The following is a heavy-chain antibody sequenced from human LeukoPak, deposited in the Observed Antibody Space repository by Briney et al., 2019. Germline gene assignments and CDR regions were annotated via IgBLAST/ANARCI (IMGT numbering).Heavy chain of an antibody. D-gene: IGHD3-10*01. V-gene: IGHV3-66*01. J-gene: IGHJ4*02. CDR2: IYSGGST. Sequence: GGSLRPSCAASGFTVSSNYMSWVRQAPGKGLEWVSVIYSGGSTYYADSVKGRFTISRDNSKNTLYLQMNSLRAEDTAVYYCVYYHGSGSYSDYWGQGTLVTVSS. CDR1: GFTVSSNY. CDR3: VYYHGSGSYSDY.